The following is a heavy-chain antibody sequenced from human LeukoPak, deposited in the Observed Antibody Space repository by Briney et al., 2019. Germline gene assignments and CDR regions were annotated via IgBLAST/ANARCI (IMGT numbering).Heavy chain of an antibody. CDR3: ATLYSGSYYFDY. J-gene: IGHJ4*02. CDR1: GYTLAELS. D-gene: IGHD1-26*01. Sequence: ASVKLSCKVSGYTLAELSMHWVRQAPGKGLEWMGGFDPEDGETIYAQKFQGRVTMTEDTSTDTAYMELGSLRSEDTAVYYCATLYSGSYYFDYWGQGTLVTVSS. V-gene: IGHV1-24*01. CDR2: FDPEDGET.